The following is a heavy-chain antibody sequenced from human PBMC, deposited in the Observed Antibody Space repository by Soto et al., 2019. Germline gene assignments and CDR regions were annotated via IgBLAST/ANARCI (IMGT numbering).Heavy chain of an antibody. V-gene: IGHV3-15*01. CDR1: GFTFSNAW. CDR3: TTPNMTQAN. Sequence: EVQLVESGGGLVKPGGSLRLSCAASGFTFSNAWMSWVRQAPGEGLEWVGRIKIKTDGGTTDYAAPVKGRFTISRDDSKNTLYLQMNSLKTEDTAVYYCTTPNMTQANWGQGTLVTVSS. CDR2: IKIKTDGGTT. J-gene: IGHJ4*02.